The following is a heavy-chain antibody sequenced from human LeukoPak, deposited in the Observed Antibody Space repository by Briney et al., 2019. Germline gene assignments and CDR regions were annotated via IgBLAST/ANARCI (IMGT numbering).Heavy chain of an antibody. D-gene: IGHD1-26*01. CDR3: ARDGPYSGSYYPRPPFY. J-gene: IGHJ4*02. CDR2: INPNSGGT. Sequence: ASVKVSCKASGYTFTGYYMHWVRQAPGQGLEWMGWINPNSGGTNYAQKFQGRVTITADKSTSTAYMELSSLRSEDTAVYYCARDGPYSGSYYPRPPFYWGQGTLVTVSS. V-gene: IGHV1-2*02. CDR1: GYTFTGYY.